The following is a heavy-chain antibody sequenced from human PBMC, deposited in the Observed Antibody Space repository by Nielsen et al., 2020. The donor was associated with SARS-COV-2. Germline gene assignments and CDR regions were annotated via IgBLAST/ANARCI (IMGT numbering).Heavy chain of an antibody. Sequence: GESLKISCEASGFSISNYALHWVRQAPGKGLEWVAMISYEGSYKYYADSVKGRFAISRENSRNTVFLQMNSLTTDDTAVYYCARGAVAGASSLDYWGQGTLVTVSS. CDR1: GFSISNYA. CDR2: ISYEGSYK. V-gene: IGHV3-30*09. J-gene: IGHJ4*02. CDR3: ARGAVAGASSLDY. D-gene: IGHD6-19*01.